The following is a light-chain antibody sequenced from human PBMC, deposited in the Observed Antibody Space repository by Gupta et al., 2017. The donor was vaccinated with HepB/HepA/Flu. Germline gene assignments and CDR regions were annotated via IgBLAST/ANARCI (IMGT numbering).Light chain of an antibody. J-gene: IGKJ4*01. CDR3: QQYGRSMLT. Sequence: EIVLTHSPGTLSLSQGARATPSCRASQRITSSYLSWYQQKPGQAPRLLIYGASSRAPGIPDRFSGSGSETDFTLTISGLEPEDFAVYYCQQYGRSMLTFGGGTKLEIQ. CDR1: QRITSSY. CDR2: GAS. V-gene: IGKV3-20*01.